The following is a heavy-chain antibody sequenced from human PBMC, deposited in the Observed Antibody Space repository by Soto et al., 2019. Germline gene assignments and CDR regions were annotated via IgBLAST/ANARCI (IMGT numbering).Heavy chain of an antibody. Sequence: GGSLRLSCAASGFTFSSYGMHWVRQAPGKGLEWVAVISYDGSNKYYADSVKGRFTISRDNSKNTLYLQMNSLRAEDTAVYYCAKLNLASTRPNNLSFDYWGQGTLVTVSS. CDR1: GFTFSSYG. CDR3: AKLNLASTRPNNLSFDY. J-gene: IGHJ4*02. V-gene: IGHV3-30*18. D-gene: IGHD1-20*01. CDR2: ISYDGSNK.